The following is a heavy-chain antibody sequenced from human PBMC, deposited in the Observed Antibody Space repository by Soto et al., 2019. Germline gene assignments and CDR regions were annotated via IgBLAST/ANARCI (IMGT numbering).Heavy chain of an antibody. CDR2: INPGNGNT. Sequence: ASVKVSCKASGYTFTSYGMNWVRQAPGRGLEWMGWINPGNGNTKYSQKFQGRVIIERDTSASTAYMELSSLRSEDTAVYYCASAADLETALDYWGQGTLVTVSS. CDR3: ASAADLETALDY. J-gene: IGHJ4*02. CDR1: GYTFTSYG. D-gene: IGHD6-13*01. V-gene: IGHV1-3*01.